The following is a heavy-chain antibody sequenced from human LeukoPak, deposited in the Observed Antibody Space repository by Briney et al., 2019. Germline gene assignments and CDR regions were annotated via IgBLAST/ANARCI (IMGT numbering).Heavy chain of an antibody. J-gene: IGHJ6*02. V-gene: IGHV3-64*01. CDR3: ARVGYTSYYYYGMDV. Sequence: PAGSMRLPCAASGFTFSSYAMQWVRPAPGKGLEYVSSISSDGGSTYYANSVEGRFTISRDNSKNTLYLQMGSLRAKDMAVYYCARVGYTSYYYYGMDVWGQGTTVTVSS. CDR1: GFTFSSYA. D-gene: IGHD6-13*01. CDR2: ISSDGGST.